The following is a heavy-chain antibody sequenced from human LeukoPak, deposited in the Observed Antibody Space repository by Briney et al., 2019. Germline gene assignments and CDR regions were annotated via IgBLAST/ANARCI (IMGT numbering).Heavy chain of an antibody. D-gene: IGHD6-13*01. CDR1: GFTFSTYE. CDR3: VTDAGYSTSWDAFDI. V-gene: IGHV3-53*01. CDR2: TYSGGST. J-gene: IGHJ3*02. Sequence: PGGSLRLSCAASGFTFSTYEMNWVRQAPGKGLEWVSLTYSGGSTYYADSVKGRFTISRDNSKNTLYLQMNSLRAEDTAVYYCVTDAGYSTSWDAFDIWGQGTMVSVSS.